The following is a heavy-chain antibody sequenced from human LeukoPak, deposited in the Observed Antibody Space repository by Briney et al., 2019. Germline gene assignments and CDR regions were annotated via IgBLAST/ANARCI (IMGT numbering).Heavy chain of an antibody. CDR1: GGSISSYY. Sequence: TSETLSLTCTVSGGSISSYYWSWIRQPPGKGLEWIGYIYYSGSTNYNPSLKSRVTISVDTSKNQFSLKLSSVTAADTAVYHCARGESSGWSLFDYWGQGTLVTVSS. J-gene: IGHJ4*02. CDR2: IYYSGST. CDR3: ARGESSGWSLFDY. D-gene: IGHD6-19*01. V-gene: IGHV4-59*01.